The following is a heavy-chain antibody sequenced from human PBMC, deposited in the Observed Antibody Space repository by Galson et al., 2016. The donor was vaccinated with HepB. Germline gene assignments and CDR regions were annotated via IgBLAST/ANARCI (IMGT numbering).Heavy chain of an antibody. CDR2: IYGGGST. CDR1: GFTVSTNY. D-gene: IGHD2-15*01. J-gene: IGHJ6*04. CDR3: ARPLPNVGYGMDV. Sequence: SLRLSCAASGFTVSTNYMSWVRQAPGKGLEWVSVIYGGGSTTYADSVKGRFTISRHNSKNTLYLQMNRLRTEDTAVDYFARPLPNVGYGMDVWGEGPTVTASS. V-gene: IGHV3-53*04.